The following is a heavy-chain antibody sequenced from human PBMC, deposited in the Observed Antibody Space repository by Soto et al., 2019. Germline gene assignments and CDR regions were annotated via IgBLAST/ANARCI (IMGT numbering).Heavy chain of an antibody. V-gene: IGHV4-39*01. D-gene: IGHD2-8*01. CDR1: GDSMSSSTFY. J-gene: IGHJ4*02. CDR3: VRPNMVSTILSRFAS. Sequence: PSGTPSLTCTVSGDSMSSSTFYWAWNRKHPGKGREWIGTIYTSGSTYYKPYLKSRVTISVDTSRNQFSLKLSYVTAAVTAVYYCVRPNMVSTILSRFASWGQGTVVTVSS. CDR2: IYTSGST.